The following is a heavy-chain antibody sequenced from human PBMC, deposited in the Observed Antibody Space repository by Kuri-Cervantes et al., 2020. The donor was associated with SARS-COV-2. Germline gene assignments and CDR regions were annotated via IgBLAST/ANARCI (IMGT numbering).Heavy chain of an antibody. CDR2: ICGSGGST. J-gene: IGHJ3*02. CDR3: AGFPEWELLPFDI. Sequence: GGSLRLSCAASGFTFSSYAMSWVRQAPGKGLEWVSAICGSGGSTYYADSVKGRFTISRDNSKNTLYLQMNSLRAEDTAVYYCAGFPEWELLPFDIWGQGTMVTVSS. D-gene: IGHD1-26*01. V-gene: IGHV3-23*01. CDR1: GFTFSSYA.